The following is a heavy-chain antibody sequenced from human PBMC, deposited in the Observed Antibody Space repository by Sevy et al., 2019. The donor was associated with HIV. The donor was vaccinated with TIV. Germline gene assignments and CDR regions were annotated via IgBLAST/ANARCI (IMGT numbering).Heavy chain of an antibody. J-gene: IGHJ3*02. V-gene: IGHV6-1*01. CDR2: TYYRSKWYN. Sequence: SQTLSLTCAISGDSVSSNSAAWNWIRQSPSRGLEWLGRTYYRSKWYNDYAVSVKSRITINPDTSKNQFSLQLNSVTPEDTAVYYCARDRPYYYDSSGYYFTPPPAAFDIWGQGTMATVSS. CDR3: ARDRPYYYDSSGYYFTPPPAAFDI. D-gene: IGHD3-22*01. CDR1: GDSVSSNSAA.